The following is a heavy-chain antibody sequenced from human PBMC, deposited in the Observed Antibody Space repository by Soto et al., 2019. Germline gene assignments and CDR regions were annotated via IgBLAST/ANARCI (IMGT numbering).Heavy chain of an antibody. CDR2: IYHSGST. V-gene: IGHV4-4*02. D-gene: IGHD4-17*01. Sequence: PSETLSLTCAVSGGSISSSNWWSWVRQPPGKGLEWIGEIYHSGSTNYNPSLKSRVTISVDKSKNQFSLKLSSVTAADTAVYYCARDLFDYGDYYYYGMDVWGQGTTVTVSS. CDR1: GGSISSSNW. J-gene: IGHJ6*02. CDR3: ARDLFDYGDYYYYGMDV.